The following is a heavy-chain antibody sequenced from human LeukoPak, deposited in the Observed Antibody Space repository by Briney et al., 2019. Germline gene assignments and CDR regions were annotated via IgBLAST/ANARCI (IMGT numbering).Heavy chain of an antibody. CDR1: GFTFSSYW. J-gene: IGHJ4*02. Sequence: GGSLRLSCAASGFTFSSYWMSWVRQAPGKGLEWVANIKQDGSEKYYVDSVKGRFTISRDNAKNSLYLQMNSLRAEDTAVYYCARMGIAAADTLGYWGQGTLVTVSS. V-gene: IGHV3-7*01. D-gene: IGHD6-13*01. CDR2: IKQDGSEK. CDR3: ARMGIAAADTLGY.